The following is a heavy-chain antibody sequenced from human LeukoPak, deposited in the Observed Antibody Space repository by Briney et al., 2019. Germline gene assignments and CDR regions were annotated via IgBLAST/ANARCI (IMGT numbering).Heavy chain of an antibody. CDR3: ARALRYDSSSPTDAFDI. D-gene: IGHD3-22*01. V-gene: IGHV3-13*01. J-gene: IGHJ3*02. CDR2: IGTAGDT. CDR1: GFTFSSYD. Sequence: PGGSLRLSCAASGFTFSSYDMHWVRQATGKGPEWVSAIGTAGDTYYPGSVKGRFTISRENAKNSLYLQMNSLRAGDTAVYYCARALRYDSSSPTDAFDIWGQGTMVTVSS.